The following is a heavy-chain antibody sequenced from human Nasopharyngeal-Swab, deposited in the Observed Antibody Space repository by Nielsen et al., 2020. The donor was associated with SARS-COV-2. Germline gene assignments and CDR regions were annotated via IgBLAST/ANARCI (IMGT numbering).Heavy chain of an antibody. V-gene: IGHV3-33*01. D-gene: IGHD6-25*01. CDR2: IWYDGSNK. CDR3: ARDGYSSDYGMDV. J-gene: IGHJ6*02. Sequence: GESLKISCAASGFTFSSYGMLWVRQAPGKGLEWVAVIWYDGSNKYYADSVKGRFTTSRDNSKNTLYLQMNSLRAEDTAVYYCARDGYSSDYGMDVWGQGTTVTVSS. CDR1: GFTFSSYG.